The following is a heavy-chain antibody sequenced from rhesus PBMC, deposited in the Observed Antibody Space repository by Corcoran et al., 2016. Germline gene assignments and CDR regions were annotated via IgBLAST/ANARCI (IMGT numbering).Heavy chain of an antibody. J-gene: IGHJ4*01. V-gene: IGHV4-76*01. CDR3: AREGTVADDY. CDR1: GDSISSGYD. CDR2: IHGNSGTT. Sequence: QVQLQESGPGLVKPSETLSLTCAVSGDSISSGYDWSWIRQSPGKRLEWIDYIHGNSGTTNYKPSLKNRVTISEDASKNQFSLKLCSVTAADTAVYYCAREGTVADDYWGQGVLVTVSS. D-gene: IGHD4-29*01.